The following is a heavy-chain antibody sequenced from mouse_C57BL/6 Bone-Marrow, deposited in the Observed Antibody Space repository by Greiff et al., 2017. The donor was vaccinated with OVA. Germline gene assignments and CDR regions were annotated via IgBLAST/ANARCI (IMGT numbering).Heavy chain of an antibody. V-gene: IGHV1-19*01. J-gene: IGHJ2*01. CDR2: INPYNGGT. D-gene: IGHD1-1*01. Sequence: VQLKQSGPVLVKPGASVKMSCKASGYTFTDYYMNWVKQSHGKSLEWIGVINPYNGGTSYNQKFKGKATFTVDKSSSTAYMELNSLTSEDSAVYYCARSDYGSSLGYFDYWGQGTTLTVSS. CDR1: GYTFTDYY. CDR3: ARSDYGSSLGYFDY.